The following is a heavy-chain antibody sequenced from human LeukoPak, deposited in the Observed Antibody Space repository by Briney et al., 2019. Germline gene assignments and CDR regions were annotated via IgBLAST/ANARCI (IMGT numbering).Heavy chain of an antibody. CDR2: ITVYNGKT. CDR1: GFTFTTYA. Sequence: GASVKVSCKASGFTFTTYAITRVRQAPGQGLEWLGWITVYNGKTNYAQKLQGRVTMTTDTSTSTAYMELRSLRSDDTAVYYCARWRNYYGAGIKQLNPFDIWGQGTTVTVSS. V-gene: IGHV1-18*01. J-gene: IGHJ3*02. CDR3: ARWRNYYGAGIKQLNPFDI. D-gene: IGHD3-10*01.